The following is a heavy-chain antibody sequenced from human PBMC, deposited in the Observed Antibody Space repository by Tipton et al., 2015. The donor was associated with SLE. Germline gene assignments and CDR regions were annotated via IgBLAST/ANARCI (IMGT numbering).Heavy chain of an antibody. CDR3: AKDSLGVRGVPRRAFDI. D-gene: IGHD3-10*01. V-gene: IGHV3-9*01. Sequence: SLRLSCTASGFIFDDYAMHWFRQPPGKGLEWVSGISWNSGTKGLADPVKGRFTISRDNAKSSLYLQTNSLRDEDTALYYCAKDSLGVRGVPRRAFDIWGQGTMVTVSS. CDR1: GFIFDDYA. CDR2: ISWNSGTK. J-gene: IGHJ3*02.